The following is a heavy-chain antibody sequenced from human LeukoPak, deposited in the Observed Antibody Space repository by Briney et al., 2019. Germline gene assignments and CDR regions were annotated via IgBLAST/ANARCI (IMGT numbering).Heavy chain of an antibody. CDR3: ARHRGDLSFDY. J-gene: IGHJ4*02. D-gene: IGHD7-27*01. CDR2: IYYSGST. V-gene: IGHV4-39*01. CDR1: GVSISSSSYY. Sequence: SETLSLTCTVSGVSISSSSYYWGWIRQPPGKGLEWIGSIYYSGSTYYNPSLKSRVTISVDTSKNQFSLKLSSVTAADTAVYYCARHRGDLSFDYWGQGTLVTVSS.